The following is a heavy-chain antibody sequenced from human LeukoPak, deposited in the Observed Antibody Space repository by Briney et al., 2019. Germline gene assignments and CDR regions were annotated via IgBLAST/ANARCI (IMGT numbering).Heavy chain of an antibody. CDR1: GYTFTDYY. V-gene: IGHV1-2*02. Sequence: ASVKVSCKASGYTFTDYYMHWVRQAPGQGLEWMGWINPNSGGTNHAQKFQGRVTMTRDTSISTAYMEMSRLRSDDTTVYYCARIYGSNGGAFDIWGQGTMVTVSS. D-gene: IGHD4-23*01. CDR3: ARIYGSNGGAFDI. J-gene: IGHJ3*02. CDR2: INPNSGGT.